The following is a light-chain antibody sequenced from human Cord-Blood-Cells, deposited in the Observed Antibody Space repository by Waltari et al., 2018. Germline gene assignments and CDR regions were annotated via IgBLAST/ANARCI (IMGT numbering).Light chain of an antibody. CDR2: SNT. CDR1: SSNIGSNT. CDR3: AAWDDSLNGPV. Sequence: QSVLTQPPSASGTPGQRVTISCSGSSSNIGSNTVKWYQQLPGTAPKLLIYSNTRRPSGVPDRFSGAKSGTSASLAISGLQSEDEADYYCAAWDDSLNGPVFGGGTKLTVL. V-gene: IGLV1-44*01. J-gene: IGLJ2*01.